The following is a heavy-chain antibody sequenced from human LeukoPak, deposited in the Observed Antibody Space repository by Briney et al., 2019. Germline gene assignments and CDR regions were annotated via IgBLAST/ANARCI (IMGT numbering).Heavy chain of an antibody. CDR2: IYYTGST. Sequence: SETLSLTCTVSGGPISSSSYYWGWVRQPPGRGLEWIGNIYYTGSTYYNPSLKSRVTISVDTSKKQFSLKLSSVTAADTAVYYCATRSYYGDYGYGMDVWGQGTTVTVSS. CDR1: GGPISSSSYY. D-gene: IGHD4-17*01. V-gene: IGHV4-39*01. CDR3: ATRSYYGDYGYGMDV. J-gene: IGHJ6*02.